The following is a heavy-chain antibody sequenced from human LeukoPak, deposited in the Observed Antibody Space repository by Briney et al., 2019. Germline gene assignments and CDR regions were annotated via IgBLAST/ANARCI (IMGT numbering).Heavy chain of an antibody. Sequence: GGSLRLSCAASGFTFSSYAISWVRQAPGKGLEWVSAISGSGGSTYHADTVKGRFTISRDNSKNTLYLQMNSLRAEDTAVYYCAKWVEYSSSGFDYWGQGTLVTVSS. CDR3: AKWVEYSSSGFDY. CDR1: GFTFSSYA. J-gene: IGHJ4*02. CDR2: ISGSGGST. D-gene: IGHD6-6*01. V-gene: IGHV3-23*01.